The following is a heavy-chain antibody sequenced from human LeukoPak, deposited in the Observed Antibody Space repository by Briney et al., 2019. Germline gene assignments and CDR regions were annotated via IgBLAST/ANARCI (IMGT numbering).Heavy chain of an antibody. CDR1: GFTFSTYT. Sequence: GGSLRLSCAASGFTFSTYTMNWVRQAPGKGLEWVSSIYSSGSYIYYANSVQGRFTISRDNAKNSLYLQMNSLRAEDTALYYCARDRTTVSSPLDYWGQGTLVIVSS. CDR3: ARDRTTVSSPLDY. CDR2: IYSSGSYI. V-gene: IGHV3-21*01. J-gene: IGHJ4*02. D-gene: IGHD4-17*01.